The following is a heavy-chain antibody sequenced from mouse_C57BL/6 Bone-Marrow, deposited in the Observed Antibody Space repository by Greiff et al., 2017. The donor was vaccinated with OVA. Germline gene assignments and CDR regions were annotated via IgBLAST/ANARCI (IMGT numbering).Heavy chain of an antibody. V-gene: IGHV1-52*01. D-gene: IGHD1-1*01. Sequence: QVHVKQPGAELVRPGSSVKLSCKASGYTFTSYWMHWVKQRPIQGLEWIGNIDPSDSETHYNQKFKDKATLTVDKSSSTAYMQLSSLTSEDSAVYYCERTDYSSGSGSYYFDSWAKAPLSQSPQ. CDR1: GYTFTSYW. CDR3: ERTDYSSGSGSYYFDS. J-gene: IGHJ2*01. CDR2: IDPSDSET.